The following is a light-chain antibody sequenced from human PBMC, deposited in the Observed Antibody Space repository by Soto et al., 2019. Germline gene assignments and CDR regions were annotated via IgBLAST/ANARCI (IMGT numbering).Light chain of an antibody. CDR3: AAWDDSLNAYV. Sequence: QSVLTQPPSVSEAPRQRVTISCSGSSSNIGSKTVNWYQQLPGKAPKILIYHDDLLPSGVSDRFSGSKSGTSASLAIRGIQSEDEAEYYCAAWDDSLNAYVFGTGTKVTVL. CDR2: HDD. CDR1: SSNIGSKT. J-gene: IGLJ1*01. V-gene: IGLV1-36*01.